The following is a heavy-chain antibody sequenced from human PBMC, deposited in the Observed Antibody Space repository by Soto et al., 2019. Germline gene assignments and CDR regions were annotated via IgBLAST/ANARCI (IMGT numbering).Heavy chain of an antibody. CDR2: LYDVDGS. Sequence: GSLRLSCAAFGLTISGKKYVAWVRQAPGKGLEWVSALYDVDGSFYADSVKGRFTTSSDSSKTTVYLQMNDLRPDDTAVYYCATWHEREHAYDVWGQGTTVTVSS. CDR3: ATWHEREHAYDV. CDR1: GLTISGKKY. D-gene: IGHD1-1*01. J-gene: IGHJ3*01. V-gene: IGHV3-53*01.